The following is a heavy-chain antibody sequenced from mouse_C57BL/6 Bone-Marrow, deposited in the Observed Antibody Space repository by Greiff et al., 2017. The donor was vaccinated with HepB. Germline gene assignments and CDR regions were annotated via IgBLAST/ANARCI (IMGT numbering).Heavy chain of an antibody. CDR3: AGSTVVATDY. Sequence: QVQLQQPGAELVKPGASVKMSCKASGYTFTSYWITWVKQRPGQGLEWIGDIYPGSGSTNYNAKFKGKATLTVDTSSSTAYMQLSSLTSEDSAVYDCAGSTVVATDYWGQGTTLTVSS. V-gene: IGHV1-55*01. J-gene: IGHJ2*01. D-gene: IGHD1-1*01. CDR1: GYTFTSYW. CDR2: IYPGSGST.